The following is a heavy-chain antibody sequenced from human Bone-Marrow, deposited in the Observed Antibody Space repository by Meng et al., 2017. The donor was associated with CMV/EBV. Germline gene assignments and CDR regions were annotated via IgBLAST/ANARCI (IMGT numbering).Heavy chain of an antibody. J-gene: IGHJ4*02. D-gene: IGHD2-2*01. CDR1: GGSFSGYY. Sequence: SQTLSLTCAVYGGSFSGYYWSWIRQPPGKGLEWIGEINHSGSTNYNPSLKSRVTISVDTSKNQFSLRLSSVTAADTAVYYCARAGNCSSTSCDYYFDYWGQGTLVTVSS. CDR2: INHSGST. CDR3: ARAGNCSSTSCDYYFDY. V-gene: IGHV4-34*01.